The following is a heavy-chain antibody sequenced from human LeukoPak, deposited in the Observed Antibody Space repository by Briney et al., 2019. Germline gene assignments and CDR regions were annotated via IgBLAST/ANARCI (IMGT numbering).Heavy chain of an antibody. J-gene: IGHJ4*02. V-gene: IGHV4-39*01. CDR3: ASQPSKLRYFDWLSY. CDR2: IYYSGST. D-gene: IGHD3-9*01. Sequence: SETLSLTCTVPGGSISSSSYYWGWIRPPPGKGLEWIGSIYYSGSTYYNPSLKSRVTISADTSKNQFSLKLSSVTAADTAVYYCASQPSKLRYFDWLSYWGQGTLVTVSS. CDR1: GGSISSSSYY.